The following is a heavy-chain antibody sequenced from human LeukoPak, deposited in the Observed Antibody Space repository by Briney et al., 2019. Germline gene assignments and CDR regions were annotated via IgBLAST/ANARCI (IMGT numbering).Heavy chain of an antibody. J-gene: IGHJ6*03. CDR2: IYYSGTT. Sequence: SETLSLTCTVSGYSISSGTYSWSWIRQPPGKGLEWIGYIYYSGTTYYNPSLKSRVTISVDTSKNQFSLKLSSVTAADTAVYYCARATYYYYMDVWGKGTTVTISS. CDR3: ARATYYYYMDV. CDR1: GYSISSGTYS. V-gene: IGHV4-30-4*07.